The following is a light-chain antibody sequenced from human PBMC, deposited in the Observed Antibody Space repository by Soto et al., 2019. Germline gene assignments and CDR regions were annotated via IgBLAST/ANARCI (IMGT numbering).Light chain of an antibody. CDR1: QSVSSTY. J-gene: IGKJ2*01. V-gene: IGKV3-20*01. Sequence: EIVLTQSPGTLSLSPGERATLSCRASQSVSSTYIAWYQQNPGQPPRLLIYGASSRATGIPDRFSGSGSGTDFTLTISRLEPEDFAVYFCQQYGRSPPFTFGQGTKVEIK. CDR3: QQYGRSPPFT. CDR2: GAS.